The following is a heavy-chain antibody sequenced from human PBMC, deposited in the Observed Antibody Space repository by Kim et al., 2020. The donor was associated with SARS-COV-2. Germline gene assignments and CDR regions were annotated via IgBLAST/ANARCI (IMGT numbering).Heavy chain of an antibody. Sequence: GGSLRLSCAASGFTFSSYGMHWVRQAPGKGLEWVAVIWYDGSNKYYADSVKGRFTISRDNSKNTLYLQMNSLRAEDTAVYYCARDGGHGSGSYYPIYYFDYWGQGTLVTVSS. V-gene: IGHV3-33*01. CDR3: ARDGGHGSGSYYPIYYFDY. J-gene: IGHJ4*02. CDR1: GFTFSSYG. CDR2: IWYDGSNK. D-gene: IGHD3-10*01.